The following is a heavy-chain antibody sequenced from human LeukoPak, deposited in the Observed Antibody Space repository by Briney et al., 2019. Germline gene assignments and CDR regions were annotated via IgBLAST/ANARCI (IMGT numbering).Heavy chain of an antibody. D-gene: IGHD5-18*01. J-gene: IGHJ3*02. CDR3: ARHAYNYDSAFDI. Sequence: PSETLSLTCTVSGGSISSYYWSWIRQPPGKGLEWIGYIYYSGSTNYNPSLKSRVTISVDTSKNQFSLKLSSVTAADTAVYYCARHAYNYDSAFDIWGQGTMVTVSS. CDR1: GGSISSYY. V-gene: IGHV4-59*01. CDR2: IYYSGST.